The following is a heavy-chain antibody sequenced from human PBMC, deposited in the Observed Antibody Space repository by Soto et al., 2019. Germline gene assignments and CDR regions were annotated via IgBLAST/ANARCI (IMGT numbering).Heavy chain of an antibody. CDR1: GFTFSDHY. V-gene: IGHV3-72*01. J-gene: IGHJ4*02. CDR3: TRVPIGGPAALDY. CDR2: VGKKVNSYTT. Sequence: EVQLVESGGGLVQPGGSLRLSCAASGFTFSDHYMDWVRQAPGKGLEWVGRVGKKVNSYTTEYAASVKGRFTISRDDSKDSLFLQMSSLKTEDTAVYYCTRVPIGGPAALDYWGQGTLVTVSS. D-gene: IGHD1-26*01.